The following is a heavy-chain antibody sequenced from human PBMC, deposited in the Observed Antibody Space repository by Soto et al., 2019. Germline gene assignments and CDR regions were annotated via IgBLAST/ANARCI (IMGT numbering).Heavy chain of an antibody. CDR3: AREEPAAAGPIYADKWFDP. J-gene: IGHJ5*02. CDR1: GFTFSSYG. CDR2: IWYDGSNK. V-gene: IGHV3-33*01. Sequence: QVQLVESGGGVVQSGRSLRLSCAASGFTFSSYGMHWVRKAPGKGLEWVAVIWYDGSNKYYADSVKGRFTISRDNYKNTMSLQINSLRAEDTVVYYCAREEPAAAGPIYADKWFDPWGQGTLVTVSS. D-gene: IGHD6-13*01.